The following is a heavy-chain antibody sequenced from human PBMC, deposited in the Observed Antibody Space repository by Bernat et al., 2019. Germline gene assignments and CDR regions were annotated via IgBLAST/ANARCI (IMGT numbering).Heavy chain of an antibody. CDR3: ARVVTMIVVPRPAYWYFDV. CDR1: GFTFASYA. D-gene: IGHD3-22*01. Sequence: EVQLLESGGGLVQPGGSLRLSCAASGFTFASYAMGWVRQAPGKGLDWVSALSGSGGATYYADSVKGRFTISRDNSKNTLYLQLNSLRAEDTAVYYCARVVTMIVVPRPAYWYFDVWGRGTLVTVSS. CDR2: LSGSGGAT. J-gene: IGHJ2*01. V-gene: IGHV3-23*01.